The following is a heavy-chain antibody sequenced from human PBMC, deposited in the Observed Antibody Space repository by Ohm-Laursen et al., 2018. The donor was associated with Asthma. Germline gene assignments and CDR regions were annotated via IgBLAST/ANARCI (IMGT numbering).Heavy chain of an antibody. V-gene: IGHV3-74*01. J-gene: IGHJ4*02. CDR2: IFPDGRQT. D-gene: IGHD6-13*01. CDR1: GFTFSDYF. Sequence: SLRLSCAASGFTFSDYFMHWVRQRPGGGLDWVSHIFPDGRQTNYADSVKGRFTISRDNSKNTLYLQMNSLRAEDTAIYYCAKDVLGFVAAAQDWGQGTLVTVSS. CDR3: AKDVLGFVAAAQD.